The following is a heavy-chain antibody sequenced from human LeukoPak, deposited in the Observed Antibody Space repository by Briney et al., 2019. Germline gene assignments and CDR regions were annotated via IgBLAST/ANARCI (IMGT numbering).Heavy chain of an antibody. Sequence: GGSLRLSCAASGFTFSDYYMSWIRQAPGKGLEWVSYISDSSGYTNYADSVKGRYTISRDNAKNSLYLQMNSLRAEDTAVYYCARGIRLTSVVEYLFWGQGTLVTVSS. CDR1: GFTFSDYY. CDR2: ISDSSGYT. CDR3: ARGIRLTSVVEYLF. V-gene: IGHV3-11*06. D-gene: IGHD4-23*01. J-gene: IGHJ4*02.